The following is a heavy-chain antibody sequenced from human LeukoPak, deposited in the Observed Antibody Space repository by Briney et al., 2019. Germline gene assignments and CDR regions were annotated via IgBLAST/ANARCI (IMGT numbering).Heavy chain of an antibody. J-gene: IGHJ4*02. D-gene: IGHD1-26*01. Sequence: SETLSLTCAVSGYSVSDTYCWGWIRRPPGKGLEWIGSVYHSGTSRYNSSLKSRITRSVDSSKNFFSLNLKSATAADKAVYYCARVGGGYALRGLDYWGQGILVIVSS. V-gene: IGHV4-38-2*01. CDR3: ARVGGGYALRGLDY. CDR1: GYSVSDTYC. CDR2: VYHSGTS.